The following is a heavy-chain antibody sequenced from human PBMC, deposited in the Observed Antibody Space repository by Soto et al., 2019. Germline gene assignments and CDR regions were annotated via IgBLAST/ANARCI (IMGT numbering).Heavy chain of an antibody. Sequence: QVQLVESGGGVVQPGRSLRLSCAGSRFTFSIYGMHWVRQAPGKGLEWVAAISNDGNTKHYADSVKGRFTISRDNSKNTLYLQMNSLRAEDTPVYYCAKGRSGLLGDVWGQRTTVTVSS. CDR3: AKGRSGLLGDV. J-gene: IGHJ6*02. CDR1: RFTFSIYG. V-gene: IGHV3-30*18. CDR2: ISNDGNTK.